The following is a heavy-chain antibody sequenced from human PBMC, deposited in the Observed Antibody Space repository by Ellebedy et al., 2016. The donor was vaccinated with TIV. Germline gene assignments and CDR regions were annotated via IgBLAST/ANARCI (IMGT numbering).Heavy chain of an antibody. J-gene: IGHJ5*02. CDR3: ARDKQQVGTWFDP. CDR2: INPNTGGA. CDR1: GYTFTGNY. V-gene: IGHV1-2*02. Sequence: ASVKVSCKASGYTFTGNYIHWVRQAPGQGLEWMGWINPNTGGANYVQKFQGRVTMTRDASISTAYLELISLRSDDTAVYYCARDKQQVGTWFDPWGQGTLVTVSS. D-gene: IGHD1-26*01.